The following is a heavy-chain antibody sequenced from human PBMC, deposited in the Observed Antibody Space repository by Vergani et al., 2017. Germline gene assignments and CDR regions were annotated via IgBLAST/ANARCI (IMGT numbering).Heavy chain of an antibody. CDR1: GFRFSSYG. Sequence: QVQLVESGGNVVQSGTSLRLSCAASGFRFSSYGMNWVRQAPGKGLEWVAVIWYDGSNKYYADSVKGRFTISRDNSQNTVNLQMNSLRVDDTAVYYCARGRGYCSSTSCYYYYYYMDVWGKGTTVTVSS. V-gene: IGHV3-33*01. J-gene: IGHJ6*03. D-gene: IGHD2-2*01. CDR3: ARGRGYCSSTSCYYYYYYMDV. CDR2: IWYDGSNK.